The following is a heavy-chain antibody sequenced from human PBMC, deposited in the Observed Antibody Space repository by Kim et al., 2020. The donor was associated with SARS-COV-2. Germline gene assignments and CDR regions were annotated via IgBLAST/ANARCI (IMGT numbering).Heavy chain of an antibody. D-gene: IGHD2-21*01. V-gene: IGHV3-15*01. CDR1: GFTFRNAW. CDR2: FKSKTGSGTT. Sequence: GGYLRLSCAAPGFTFRNAWMSWVRQAPGKGLEWVGRFKSKTGSGTTDYAAPVKGRFTISRDDSKDTIFLQMNSLKTEDTAVYYCDTGDRWFDNWGQGTLVTISS. J-gene: IGHJ5*02. CDR3: DTGDRWFDN.